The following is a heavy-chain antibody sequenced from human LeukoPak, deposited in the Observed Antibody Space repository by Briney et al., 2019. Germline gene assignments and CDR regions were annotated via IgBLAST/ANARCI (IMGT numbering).Heavy chain of an antibody. Sequence: ASVKVSCKASGYTFTGYYVHWVRQAPGQGLEWMGWINPNSGGTNYAQKFQGRVTMTRDTSISTAYMELSRLRSDDTAVYYCARVLASIAARPFDYWGQGTLVTVFS. CDR1: GYTFTGYY. V-gene: IGHV1-2*02. CDR3: ARVLASIAARPFDY. J-gene: IGHJ4*02. D-gene: IGHD6-6*01. CDR2: INPNSGGT.